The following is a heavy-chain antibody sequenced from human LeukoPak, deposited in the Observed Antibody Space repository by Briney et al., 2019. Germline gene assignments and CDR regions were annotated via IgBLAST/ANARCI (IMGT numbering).Heavy chain of an antibody. Sequence: PSETLSLTCAVYGGSFSGYYWSWIRQPPGKGLEWIGEINHSGSTNYNPSLKSRVTISVDTSKNQFSLKLSSVTAADTAVYYCARRAKTVWGSYRYRAFDIWGQGTMVTVSS. J-gene: IGHJ3*02. CDR1: GGSFSGYY. V-gene: IGHV4-34*01. D-gene: IGHD3-16*02. CDR3: ARRAKTVWGSYRYRAFDI. CDR2: INHSGST.